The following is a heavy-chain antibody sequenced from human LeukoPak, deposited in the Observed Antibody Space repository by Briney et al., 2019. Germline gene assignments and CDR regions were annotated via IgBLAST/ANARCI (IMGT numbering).Heavy chain of an antibody. CDR1: GGTFSSYA. CDR3: VRDTVDWRADDYYYYYMDV. V-gene: IGHV1-69*05. CDR2: IFPIFGPA. D-gene: IGHD3-9*01. Sequence: SVKVSCKASGGTFSSYAFSWVRQPPGQGLEWMGGIFPIFGPANYAQKFQGRVTITTDESTSTAYMELSSLRSEDTAVYYCVRDTVDWRADDYYYYYMDVWGKGTTVTVSS. J-gene: IGHJ6*03.